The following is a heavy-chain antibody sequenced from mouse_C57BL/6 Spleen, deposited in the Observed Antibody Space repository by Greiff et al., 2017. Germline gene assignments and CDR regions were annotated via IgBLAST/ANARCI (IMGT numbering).Heavy chain of an antibody. D-gene: IGHD3-1*01. Sequence: QVQLKQSGAELVRPGASVKLSCKASGYTFTDYYINWVKQRPGQGLEWIARIYPGSGNTYYNEKFKGKATLTAEKSSSTAYMQLSSLTSEDSAVYFGARGGYNYFDYWGQGTTLTVSS. CDR3: ARGGYNYFDY. CDR1: GYTFTDYY. J-gene: IGHJ2*01. CDR2: IYPGSGNT. V-gene: IGHV1-76*01.